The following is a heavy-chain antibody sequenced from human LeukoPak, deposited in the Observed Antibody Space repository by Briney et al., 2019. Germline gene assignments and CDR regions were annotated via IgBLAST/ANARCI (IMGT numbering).Heavy chain of an antibody. Sequence: GGSLRLSCAASGFTFISYAIHWVRQAPGKGLEWEAVISFHGTDSFYADSVKGRFTISRDNSKNTLYLQMSSLRAEDTAVYYCASSGGYCSGGSCYHDYWGQGTLVTVSS. CDR3: ASSGGYCSGGSCYHDY. J-gene: IGHJ4*02. CDR2: ISFHGTDS. CDR1: GFTFISYA. V-gene: IGHV3-30*04. D-gene: IGHD2-15*01.